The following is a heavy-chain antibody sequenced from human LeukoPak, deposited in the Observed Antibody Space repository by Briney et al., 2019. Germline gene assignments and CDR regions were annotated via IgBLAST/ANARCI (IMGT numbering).Heavy chain of an antibody. CDR2: ISGSGDAT. V-gene: IGHV3-23*01. D-gene: IGHD4-11*01. Sequence: GGSLRLSCAASGFTFSNYAMTWVRQAPGKGLECVSVISGSGDATNYADSVKGRFTISRDNSKSTLYVQMNSLRAEDTAVYYCAKDYDYPFDYWGQGTLVTVSS. J-gene: IGHJ4*02. CDR3: AKDYDYPFDY. CDR1: GFTFSNYA.